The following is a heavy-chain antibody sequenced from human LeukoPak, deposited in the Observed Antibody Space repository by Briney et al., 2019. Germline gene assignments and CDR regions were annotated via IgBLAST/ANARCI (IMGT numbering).Heavy chain of an antibody. CDR1: GYTFTVYY. J-gene: IGHJ6*03. V-gene: IGHV1-2*02. D-gene: IGHD6-13*01. Sequence: ASVTVSFKASGYTFTVYYMHWVRQAPGQGLEWMGWINPNSGGTNYAQKFQGRVTMTRDTSISTAYMELSRLRSDDTAVYYCAIAAAGTTIYYYYMDVWGKGTTVTVTS. CDR2: INPNSGGT. CDR3: AIAAAGTTIYYYYMDV.